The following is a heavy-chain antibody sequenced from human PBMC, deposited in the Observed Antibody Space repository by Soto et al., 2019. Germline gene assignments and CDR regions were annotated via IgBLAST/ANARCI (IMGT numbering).Heavy chain of an antibody. V-gene: IGHV3-66*01. J-gene: IGHJ4*02. CDR1: GFTVSNNY. CDR3: ARDGTYNWV. D-gene: IGHD1-1*01. CDR2: IYSGGAT. Sequence: EVQLVESGGGLVQPGGSLRLSCAASGFTVSNNYMRWVRQAPGKGLEWVSLIYSGGATYYADSVMGRFTISRDNSKNTLYLQLNSRRAEDTAVYYCARDGTYNWVGGQGILVTVSS.